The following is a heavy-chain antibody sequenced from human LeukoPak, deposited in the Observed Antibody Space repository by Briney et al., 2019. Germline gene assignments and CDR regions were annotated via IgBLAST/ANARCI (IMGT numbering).Heavy chain of an antibody. CDR3: ARDDEYYYGSGSPYY. CDR1: GYTFTSYY. CDR2: INPNSGRT. D-gene: IGHD3-10*01. J-gene: IGHJ4*02. Sequence: ASVKVSCKASGYTFTSYYMHWVRQAPGQGLEWMGWINPNSGRTNYAQKFQGRVTMTRDTSISTAYMELSRLRSDDTAVYYCARDDEYYYGSGSPYYWGQGTLVTVSS. V-gene: IGHV1-2*02.